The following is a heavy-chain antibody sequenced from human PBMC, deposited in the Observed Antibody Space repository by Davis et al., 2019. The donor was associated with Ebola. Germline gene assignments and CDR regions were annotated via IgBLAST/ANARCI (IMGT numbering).Heavy chain of an antibody. Sequence: SETLSLTCAVYGGSFSGYYWSWIRQPPGKGLEWIGEINHSGSTNYNTSLKSRVTISVDTSKNQFSLKLSSVTAADTAVYYCGGSLGSVSRNGMDVWGQGTTVTVSS. CDR2: INHSGST. CDR1: GGSFSGYY. J-gene: IGHJ6*02. CDR3: GGSLGSVSRNGMDV. D-gene: IGHD5-12*01. V-gene: IGHV4-34*01.